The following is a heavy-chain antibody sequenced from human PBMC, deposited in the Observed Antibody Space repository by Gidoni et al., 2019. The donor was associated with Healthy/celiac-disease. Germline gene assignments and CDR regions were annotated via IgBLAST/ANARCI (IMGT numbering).Heavy chain of an antibody. Sequence: HVLLLEAGPGLVKPSATLSLTCAVSGGSISCSNWWRWVPQPPGKGLEWIGEIYHRASTNYNPCLKSRVTISVDKSKNQFSLKLSSVTAADTAVYYWAREGGHYGDSRYFDYWGQGTLVTVSS. J-gene: IGHJ4*02. CDR2: IYHRAST. D-gene: IGHD4-17*01. CDR3: AREGGHYGDSRYFDY. CDR1: GGSISCSNW. V-gene: IGHV4-4*02.